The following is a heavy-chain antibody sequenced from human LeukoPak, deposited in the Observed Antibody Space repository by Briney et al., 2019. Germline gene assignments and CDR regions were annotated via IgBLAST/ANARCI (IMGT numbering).Heavy chain of an antibody. D-gene: IGHD6-19*01. Sequence: ASVKVSCKASGYTFTSYYMHWVRQAPGQGLEWMGIINPSGGSTSYAQKFQGRVTMTRDMSTSTVYMELSSLRSEDTAVYYCARELLSLGANSSGTQAFDIWGQGTMVTVSS. CDR3: ARELLSLGANSSGTQAFDI. CDR1: GYTFTSYY. V-gene: IGHV1-46*01. CDR2: INPSGGST. J-gene: IGHJ3*02.